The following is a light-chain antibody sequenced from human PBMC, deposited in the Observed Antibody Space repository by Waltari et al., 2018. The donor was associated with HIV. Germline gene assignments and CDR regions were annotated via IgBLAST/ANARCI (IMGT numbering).Light chain of an antibody. CDR2: EVT. CDR3: SSYANKNGFYVV. J-gene: IGLJ2*01. CDR1: TSDIGGYNY. V-gene: IGLV2-8*01. Sequence: QSALTQPPSASGSPGQSVTISCTGTTSDIGGYNYVPWYQQHPGKAPKLFISEVTKRPSGVLGRFSGSKSGTTASLTVSGLQAEDEADYYCSSYANKNGFYVVFGGGNRLTVL.